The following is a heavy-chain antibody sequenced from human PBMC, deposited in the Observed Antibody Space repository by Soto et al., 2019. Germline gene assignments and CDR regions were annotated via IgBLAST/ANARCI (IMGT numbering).Heavy chain of an antibody. CDR3: ARHSPMITFGGVIVNYYFDY. V-gene: IGHV4-59*08. Sequence: SETLPLTWTVSGGYIRTYDWSWIRQPPGKGLEWIGYIYYSGSTNYNPSLKSRVTISVDTSKNQFSLKLSSVTAADTAVYYCARHSPMITFGGVIVNYYFDYWGQGTLVTVSS. CDR2: IYYSGST. J-gene: IGHJ4*02. D-gene: IGHD3-16*02. CDR1: GGYIRTYD.